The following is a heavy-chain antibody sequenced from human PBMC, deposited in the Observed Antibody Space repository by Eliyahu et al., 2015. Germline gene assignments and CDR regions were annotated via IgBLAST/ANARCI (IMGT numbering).Heavy chain of an antibody. CDR1: GGSISSSSYY. CDR2: IYYSGST. CDR3: ARLMTAFDY. J-gene: IGHJ4*02. Sequence: QLQLQESGPGLVKPSETLSLTCTVXGGSISSSSYYWGXIRQPPGKGLEWIGSIYYSGSTYYNPSLKSRVTISVDTSKNQFSLKLSSVTAADTAVYYCARLMTAFDYWGQGTLVTVSS. V-gene: IGHV4-39*01. D-gene: IGHD2-21*02.